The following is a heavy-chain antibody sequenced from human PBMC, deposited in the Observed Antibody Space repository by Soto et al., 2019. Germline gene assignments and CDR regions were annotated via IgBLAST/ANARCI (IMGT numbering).Heavy chain of an antibody. J-gene: IGHJ4*02. V-gene: IGHV1-18*01. CDR2: ISAHNGNT. CDR1: GYTFTSYA. CDR3: ARGRYGDY. Sequence: QVHLVQSGAEVKKPGASVKVSCKASGYTFTSYAITWVRQAPGQGLEWMGWISAHNGNTDYAQKLQGRVIVTRDTSTSTAYMELRSLISDDTAVYYCARGRYGDYWGQGVLVTVSS. D-gene: IGHD1-1*01.